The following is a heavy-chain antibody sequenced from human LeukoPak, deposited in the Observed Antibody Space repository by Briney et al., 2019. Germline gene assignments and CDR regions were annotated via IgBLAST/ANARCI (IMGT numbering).Heavy chain of an antibody. J-gene: IGHJ4*02. Sequence: PGGSLRLSCAASGFTFSSYAMSWVRQAPGKGLEWVSYISSSGSIHYADSVKGRFTISRDDAKNSLYLHMNSLRAEDTAVYYCARAFSGSYYDWGQGTLVTVSS. CDR1: GFTFSSYA. V-gene: IGHV3-48*01. CDR2: ISSSGSI. CDR3: ARAFSGSYYD. D-gene: IGHD3-10*01.